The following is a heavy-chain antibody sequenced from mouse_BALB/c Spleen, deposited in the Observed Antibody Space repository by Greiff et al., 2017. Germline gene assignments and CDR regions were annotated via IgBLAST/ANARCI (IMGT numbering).Heavy chain of an antibody. V-gene: IGHV3-2*02. CDR1: GYSITSDYA. D-gene: IGHD1-1*01. CDR3: ATSYYYGSSYFDY. Sequence: EVQRVESGPGLVKPSQSLSLTCTVTGYSITSDYAWNWIRQFPGNKLEWMGYISYSGSTSYNPSLKSRISITRDTSKNQFFLQLNSVTTEDTATYYCATSYYYGSSYFDYWGQGTTLTVSS. J-gene: IGHJ2*01. CDR2: ISYSGST.